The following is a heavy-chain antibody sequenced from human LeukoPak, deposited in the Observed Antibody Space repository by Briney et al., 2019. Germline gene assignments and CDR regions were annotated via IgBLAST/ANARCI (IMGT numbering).Heavy chain of an antibody. V-gene: IGHV3-33*08. CDR1: GFTFISSA. CDR2: VFSDGTYK. D-gene: IGHD1-14*01. Sequence: GGSLRLSCAASGFTFISSAMRWVRQAPGKGVEWVAVVFSDGTYKYYADSVKGRFTISRDNSKNMLFLQMNSLRAEDTAVYYCARGLQNHLNAFDIWGQGTMVTISS. J-gene: IGHJ3*02. CDR3: ARGLQNHLNAFDI.